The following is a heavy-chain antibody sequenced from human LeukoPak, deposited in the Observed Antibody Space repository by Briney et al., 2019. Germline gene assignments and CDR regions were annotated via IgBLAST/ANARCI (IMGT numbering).Heavy chain of an antibody. CDR3: ARGTKGIAAAGTVDY. CDR2: ISAYNGNT. J-gene: IGHJ4*02. V-gene: IGHV1-18*01. CDR1: GYTFTSYG. D-gene: IGHD6-13*01. Sequence: GASVKVSCKASGYTFTSYGISWVRQAPGQGLEWMGWISAYNGNTNYAQKLQGRVTMTTDTSTSTAYMELRSLRSDDTAVYYCARGTKGIAAAGTVDYWGQGTLVTVSS.